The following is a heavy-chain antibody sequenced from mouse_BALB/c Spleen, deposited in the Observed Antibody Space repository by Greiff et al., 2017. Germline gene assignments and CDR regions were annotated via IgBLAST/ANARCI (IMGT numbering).Heavy chain of an antibody. D-gene: IGHD2-4*01. V-gene: IGHV2-2*02. CDR1: GFSLTSYG. J-gene: IGHJ4*01. CDR3: ASPIYYDYDGDAMDY. CDR2: IWSGGST. Sequence: QVQLKQSGPGLVQPSQSLSITCTVSGFSLTSYGVHWVRQSPGKGLEWLGVIWSGGSTDYNAAFISRLSISKDNSKSQVFFKMNSLQANDTAIYYCASPIYYDYDGDAMDYWGQGTSVTVSS.